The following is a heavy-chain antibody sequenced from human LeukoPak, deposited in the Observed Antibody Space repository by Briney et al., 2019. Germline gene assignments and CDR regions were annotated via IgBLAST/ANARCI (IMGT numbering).Heavy chain of an antibody. CDR3: ARAHLDRLTDY. CDR2: INPNRGGT. Sequence: GSVTVSCKASGYTFTGYYMHWVRQAPGQGLEGMGWINPNRGGTNYAQKFQGRVTMTRDTSINTAYIELSRLRSDDTAVYYGARAHLDRLTDYWGQGTLVTVSS. J-gene: IGHJ4*02. D-gene: IGHD3-22*01. CDR1: GYTFTGYY. V-gene: IGHV1-2*02.